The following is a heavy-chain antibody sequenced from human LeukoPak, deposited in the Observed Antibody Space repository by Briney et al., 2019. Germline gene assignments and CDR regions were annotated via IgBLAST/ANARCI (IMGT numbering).Heavy chain of an antibody. J-gene: IGHJ3*02. CDR2: IRYDGHNK. Sequence: QPGGSLRLSCAASGFTFSSYGMHWVRQAPGKGLDWVAFIRYDGHNKYYADSVKGRFTISRDNAKNSLYLQMNRLRAEDTAVYYCARYPRGPWLIAVAVPHDAFDIWGQGTMVTVSS. D-gene: IGHD6-19*01. CDR3: ARYPRGPWLIAVAVPHDAFDI. V-gene: IGHV3-30*02. CDR1: GFTFSSYG.